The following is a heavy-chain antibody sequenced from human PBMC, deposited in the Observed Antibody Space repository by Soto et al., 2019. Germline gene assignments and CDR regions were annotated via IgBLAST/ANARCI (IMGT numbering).Heavy chain of an antibody. CDR2: IGTAGDT. CDR3: ARSSSGWPSYYYYGMDV. CDR1: GFTFSSYD. Sequence: PGGSLRLSCAASGFTFSSYDMHWVRQATGKGLEWVSAIGTAGDTYYPGSVKGRFTISRENAKNSLYLQMNSLRAGDTAVYYCARSSSGWPSYYYYGMDVWGQGTTVTVSS. J-gene: IGHJ6*02. V-gene: IGHV3-13*01. D-gene: IGHD6-19*01.